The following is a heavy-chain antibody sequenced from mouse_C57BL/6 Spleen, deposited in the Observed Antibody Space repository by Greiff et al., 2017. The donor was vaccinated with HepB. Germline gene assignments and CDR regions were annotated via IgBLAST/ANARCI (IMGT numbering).Heavy chain of an antibody. D-gene: IGHD1-1*01. V-gene: IGHV2-9-1*01. Sequence: VMLVESGPGLVAPSQSLSITCTVSGFSLTSYAISWVRQPPGKGLEWLGVIWTGGGTNYNSALKSRLSISKDNSKSQVFLKMNSLQTDDTARYYCARNSFYYYGSSYVTPLDYWGQGTTLTVSS. CDR3: ARNSFYYYGSSYVTPLDY. CDR1: GFSLTSYA. J-gene: IGHJ2*01. CDR2: IWTGGGT.